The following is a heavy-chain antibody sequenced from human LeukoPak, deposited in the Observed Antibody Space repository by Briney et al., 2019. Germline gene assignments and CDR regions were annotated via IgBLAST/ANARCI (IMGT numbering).Heavy chain of an antibody. CDR3: ARGLLFSWFDP. D-gene: IGHD2-21*02. V-gene: IGHV4-31*03. J-gene: IGHJ5*02. CDR1: GGSISSGGYY. CDR2: IYYSGST. Sequence: PSQTLSVTCTVPGGSISSGGYYWSWIRQHPGKGLEWIGYIYYSGSTYYNPSLKSRVTISVDTSKNQFSLKLSSVTAADTAVYYCARGLLFSWFDPWGQGTLVTVSS.